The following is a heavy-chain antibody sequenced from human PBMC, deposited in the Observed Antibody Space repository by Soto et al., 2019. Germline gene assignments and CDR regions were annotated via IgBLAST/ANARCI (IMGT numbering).Heavy chain of an antibody. D-gene: IGHD2-15*01. CDR1: GFTFSSYA. CDR3: ASERGYCSGGSCFPDAFDI. V-gene: IGHV3-30-3*01. Sequence: PGGSLRLSCAASGFTFSSYAMHWVRQAPGKGLEWVAVISYDGSNKYYADSVKGRFTISRDNSKNTLYLQMNSLRAEDTAVYYCASERGYCSGGSCFPDAFDIWGQGTMVTVSS. CDR2: ISYDGSNK. J-gene: IGHJ3*02.